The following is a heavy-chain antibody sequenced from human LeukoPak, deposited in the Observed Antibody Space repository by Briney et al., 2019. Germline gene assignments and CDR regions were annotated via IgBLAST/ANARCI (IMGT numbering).Heavy chain of an antibody. CDR3: AKDLFPLYCSSTSCSPGYYYYGMDV. CDR2: TSGSGGST. V-gene: IGHV3-23*01. CDR1: GFSFSSYA. Sequence: GGSLRLSCAASGFSFSSYAMSWVRQAPGKGLEWVSATSGSGGSTYYADSVKGRFTISRDNSKNTLYLQMNSLRAEDTAVYYCAKDLFPLYCSSTSCSPGYYYYGMDVWGQGTTVTVSS. J-gene: IGHJ6*02. D-gene: IGHD2-2*01.